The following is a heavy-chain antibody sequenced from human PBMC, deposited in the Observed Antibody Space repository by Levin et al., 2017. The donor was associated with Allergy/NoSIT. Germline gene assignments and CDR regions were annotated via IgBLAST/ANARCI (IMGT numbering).Heavy chain of an antibody. Sequence: PGGSLRLSCAASGFTFSSYAMHWVRQAPGKGLEWVAVISYDGSNKYYADSVKGRFTISRDNSKNTLYLQMNSLRAEDTAVYYCARDPGYCSGGSCYNLDYWGQGTLVTVSS. CDR2: ISYDGSNK. CDR1: GFTFSSYA. V-gene: IGHV3-30-3*01. CDR3: ARDPGYCSGGSCYNLDY. J-gene: IGHJ4*02. D-gene: IGHD2-15*01.